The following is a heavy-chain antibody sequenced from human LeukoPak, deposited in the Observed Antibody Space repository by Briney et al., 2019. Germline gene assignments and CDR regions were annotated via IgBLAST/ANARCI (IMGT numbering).Heavy chain of an antibody. V-gene: IGHV3-23*01. CDR2: ISPGGGPT. CDR3: AKDGAWLRFDD. CDR1: GFTFSSYG. D-gene: IGHD5-12*01. Sequence: GGSLRLSCAASGFTFSSYGMNWVRQAPGKGLEWVSGISPGGGPTYYADSVKGQFTISRDDSKNTLYLQMNNLRAEDTAVYYCAKDGAWLRFDDWGQGILVTVSS. J-gene: IGHJ4*02.